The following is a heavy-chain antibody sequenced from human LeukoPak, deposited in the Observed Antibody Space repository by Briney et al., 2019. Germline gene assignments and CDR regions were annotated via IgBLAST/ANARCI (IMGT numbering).Heavy chain of an antibody. J-gene: IGHJ4*02. CDR1: GFTFSGYA. V-gene: IGHV3-21*01. D-gene: IGHD2-2*02. CDR3: ARDGLYCSSTSCYIDY. CDR2: IRSISSYI. Sequence: GGSLRLSCAASGFTFSGYAMNWVRQAPGKGLEWVSSIRSISSYIYYADSVKGRFTISRDNAKNSLYLQMNSLRAEDTAVYYCARDGLYCSSTSCYIDYWGQGTLVTVSS.